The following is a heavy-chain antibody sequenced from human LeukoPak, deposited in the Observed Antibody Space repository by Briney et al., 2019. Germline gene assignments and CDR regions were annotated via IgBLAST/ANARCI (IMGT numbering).Heavy chain of an antibody. CDR3: ARDPLGQPTYYFDY. V-gene: IGHV3-74*01. CDR1: GFTFSMYW. Sequence: GGSLRLSCTASGFTFSMYWMHWVRQAPGEALMWVSRIKSDGSSTTYADSVKGRFTISRDNSKNTLYLQMNSLRAEDTAVYYCARDPLGQPTYYFDYWGQGTLVTVSS. D-gene: IGHD6-13*01. J-gene: IGHJ4*02. CDR2: IKSDGSST.